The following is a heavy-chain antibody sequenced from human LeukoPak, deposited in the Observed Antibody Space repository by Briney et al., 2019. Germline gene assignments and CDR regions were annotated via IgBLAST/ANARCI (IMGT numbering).Heavy chain of an antibody. Sequence: PSGTLSHTSAVPAGSISSHYWSCIPQPPGKGLECIGHVFYSGNTNYNPSLKSRVTIAVDTSENQFSMWLNSVTAADAAVYYCARLNPDYGSRAYYYYMDVWGKGTTVTVSS. CDR2: VFYSGNT. CDR1: AGSISSHY. V-gene: IGHV4-59*08. CDR3: ARLNPDYGSRAYYYYMDV. J-gene: IGHJ6*03. D-gene: IGHD4-17*01.